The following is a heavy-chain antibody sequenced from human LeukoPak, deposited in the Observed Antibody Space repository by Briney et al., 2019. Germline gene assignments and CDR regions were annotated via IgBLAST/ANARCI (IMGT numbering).Heavy chain of an antibody. D-gene: IGHD2-21*02. J-gene: IGHJ4*02. CDR2: LNPSSGNT. CDR3: ARTRRSVTAVHY. CDR1: GYTFTDYD. V-gene: IGHV1-8*03. Sequence: GASVKVSCKASGYTFTDYDLNWVRQAPGQGLEWMGWLNPSSGNTGHAQRFQGRVTITRNRSTSTAYLELSSLRSDDTAVYYCARTRRSVTAVHYWGQGTLVTVSS.